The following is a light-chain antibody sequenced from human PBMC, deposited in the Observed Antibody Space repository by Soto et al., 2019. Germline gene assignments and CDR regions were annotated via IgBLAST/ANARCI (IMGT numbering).Light chain of an antibody. V-gene: IGKV1-8*01. CDR1: QGISSY. CDR2: AAS. CDR3: QQYYSYPRT. J-gene: IGKJ1*01. Sequence: AGRRTKDKSSLSASTGDRVTVTCRASQGISSYLAWYQQKPGKAPKLLIYAASTLQSGVPSRFSGSGSGTDFTLTISCLQSEDFATYYCQQYYSYPRTFGQRT.